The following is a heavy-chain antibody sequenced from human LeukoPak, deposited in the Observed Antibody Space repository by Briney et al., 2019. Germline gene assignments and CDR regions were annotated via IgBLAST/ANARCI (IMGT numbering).Heavy chain of an antibody. CDR1: GFTFSTFA. CDR3: ASGDTNGYFDYHFAY. CDR2: TSDDGSKK. J-gene: IGHJ4*02. V-gene: IGHV3-30*04. D-gene: IGHD2-8*01. Sequence: PGGSLRLSCAASGFTFSTFAMHWVRQAPGKGLEWVAVTSDDGSKKYFADSVKGRFTISRDNSKSTLYLQMNSLRDEDSAVYYCASGDTNGYFDYHFAYWGQGTLVTVSS.